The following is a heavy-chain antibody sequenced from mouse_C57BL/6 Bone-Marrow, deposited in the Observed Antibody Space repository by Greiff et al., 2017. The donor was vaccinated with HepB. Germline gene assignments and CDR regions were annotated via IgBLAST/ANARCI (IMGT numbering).Heavy chain of an antibody. D-gene: IGHD1-1*01. CDR2: ISSGSSTI. V-gene: IGHV5-17*01. Sequence: EVHLVESGGGLVKPGGSLKLSCAASGFTFSDYGMHWVRQAPEKGLEWVAYISSGSSTIYYADTVKGRFTISRDNAKNTLFLQMTSLRSEDTAMYYCARAVVAFRYFDVWGTGTTVTVSS. J-gene: IGHJ1*03. CDR1: GFTFSDYG. CDR3: ARAVVAFRYFDV.